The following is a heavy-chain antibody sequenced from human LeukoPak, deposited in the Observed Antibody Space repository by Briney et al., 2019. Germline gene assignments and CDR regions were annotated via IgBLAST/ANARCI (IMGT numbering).Heavy chain of an antibody. CDR1: GFTFSSYW. CDR2: INHNGNVN. CDR3: ARGRGSGSS. D-gene: IGHD3-10*01. J-gene: IGHJ5*02. V-gene: IGHV3-7*03. Sequence: GGSVRLSCAASGFTFSSYWMNWARQAPGKGLEWAASINHNGNVNYYVDSVKGRFTISRDNAKNSLYLQMSNLRAEDTAVYYCARGRGSGSSWGQGTLVTVSS.